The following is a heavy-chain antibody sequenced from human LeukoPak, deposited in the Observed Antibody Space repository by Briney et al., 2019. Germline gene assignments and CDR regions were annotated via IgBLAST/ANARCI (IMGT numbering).Heavy chain of an antibody. CDR3: AREGGWGSPAGY. D-gene: IGHD2-2*01. J-gene: IGHJ4*02. CDR1: GFTFSSYW. Sequence: GGSLRLSCAVSGFTFSSYWMTWVRQAPGKGLEWVANIKQDGSEENYVDSVKGRFTISRDNAKNSLYLQMNSLRGEDTAVYLCAREGGWGSPAGYWGQETLVTVSS. V-gene: IGHV3-7*01. CDR2: IKQDGSEE.